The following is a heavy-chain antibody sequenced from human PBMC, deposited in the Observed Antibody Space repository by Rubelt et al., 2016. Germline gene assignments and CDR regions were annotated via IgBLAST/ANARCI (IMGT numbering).Heavy chain of an antibody. CDR1: GFSLSTSGVG. CDR2: LYWTDVK. J-gene: IGHJ4*02. V-gene: IGHV2-5*01. CDR3: AHGRETEIVDV. D-gene: IGHD1-14*01. Sequence: QITLKESGPTLVKPTQTLTLTCTFSGFSLSTSGVGVGWIRQPPGQALERLALLYWTDVKRYSPSLKSRLTIIKDTSKNQVVLKMPTMDPLDTATYYWAHGRETEIVDVWGQGTLVTVSS.